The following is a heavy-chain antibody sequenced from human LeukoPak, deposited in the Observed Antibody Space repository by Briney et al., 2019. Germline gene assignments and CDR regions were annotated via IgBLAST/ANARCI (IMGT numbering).Heavy chain of an antibody. Sequence: ASVKVSCKASGYTFTSYGISWVRQAPGQGLEWMGWISAYNGNTNYAQKLQGRVTMTTDTSTSTAYMELRSLRSDDTAVYYCARGEGGIAARFIRGGSDSDYWGQGTLVTVSS. CDR3: ARGEGGIAARFIRGGSDSDY. CDR2: ISAYNGNT. CDR1: GYTFTSYG. D-gene: IGHD6-6*01. J-gene: IGHJ4*02. V-gene: IGHV1-18*01.